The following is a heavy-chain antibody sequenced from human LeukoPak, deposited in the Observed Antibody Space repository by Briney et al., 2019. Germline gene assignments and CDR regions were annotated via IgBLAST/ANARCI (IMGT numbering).Heavy chain of an antibody. D-gene: IGHD5-24*01. CDR1: GFTFSSYW. CDR3: TRVGYIDEGIDY. CDR2: IKQDGSKK. V-gene: IGHV3-7*04. J-gene: IGHJ4*02. Sequence: GGSLRLSCAASGFTFSSYWLTWVRQAPGKGLEWVANIKQDGSKKSYVDSVKGRFTISRDNAKNSLYLQMNSLRAEDTAIYYCTRVGYIDEGIDYWGQGTLVTVSS.